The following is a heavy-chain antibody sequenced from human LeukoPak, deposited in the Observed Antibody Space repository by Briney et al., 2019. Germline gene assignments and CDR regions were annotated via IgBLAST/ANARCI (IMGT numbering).Heavy chain of an antibody. D-gene: IGHD3-22*01. CDR3: AKHSWLSPDY. V-gene: IGHV4-39*01. CDR1: GGSISSYY. Sequence: SETLSLTCTVSGGSISSYYWGWIRQPPGKGLEWIGSNYYSGSTYYNPSLKSRVTISVDTSKNQFSLKLSSVTAADTAVYYCAKHSWLSPDYWGQGTLVTVSS. J-gene: IGHJ4*02. CDR2: NYYSGST.